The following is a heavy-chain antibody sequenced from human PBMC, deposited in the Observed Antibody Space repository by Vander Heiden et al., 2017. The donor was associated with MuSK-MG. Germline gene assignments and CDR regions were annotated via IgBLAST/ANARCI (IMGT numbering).Heavy chain of an antibody. J-gene: IGHJ6*03. V-gene: IGHV3-7*01. CDR1: AFTFSRYW. D-gene: IGHD3-22*01. CDR3: ARETQNYYDSSGYLSYDMDV. CDR2: IKQDGSEK. Sequence: EVRLVESGGGLVQPGGSLRLSCASSAFTFSRYWLSWVRQAPGKGLEWVANIKQDGSEKYYVDSVKGRFTISRDNAKNSLYLKMNSLRAEDTAVYYCARETQNYYDSSGYLSYDMDVWGKGTTVTVSS.